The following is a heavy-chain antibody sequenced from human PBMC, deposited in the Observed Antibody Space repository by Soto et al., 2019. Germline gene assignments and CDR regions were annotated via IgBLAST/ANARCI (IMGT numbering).Heavy chain of an antibody. CDR2: IIPIFGTA. CDR1: GGTFSSYA. D-gene: IGHD3-10*02. J-gene: IGHJ6*02. V-gene: IGHV1-69*12. Sequence: QVQLVQSGAEVKKPGSSVKVSCKASGGTFSSYAISWVRQAPGQGLEWMGGIIPIFGTANYEQKFQSRVTITADESTRTADMELSSLRSEDTAVYYCATKFDCRGPEDYYYGMDVWGQGTTVTVSS. CDR3: ATKFDCRGPEDYYYGMDV.